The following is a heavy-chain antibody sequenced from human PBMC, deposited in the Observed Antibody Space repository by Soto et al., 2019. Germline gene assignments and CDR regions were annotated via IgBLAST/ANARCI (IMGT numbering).Heavy chain of an antibody. J-gene: IGHJ6*02. CDR1: GYTFTSYD. CDR3: AREGKVDYYYGMDV. CDR2: MNPNSGNT. Sequence: QVQLVQSGAEVKKPGASVKVSCKASGYTFTSYDINWVRQATGQGLEWMGWMNPNSGNTGYAQKFQGRVTMTRNTSISTAYMEMSSLRSEDTAVYYCAREGKVDYYYGMDVWGQGTTVTVSS. V-gene: IGHV1-8*01.